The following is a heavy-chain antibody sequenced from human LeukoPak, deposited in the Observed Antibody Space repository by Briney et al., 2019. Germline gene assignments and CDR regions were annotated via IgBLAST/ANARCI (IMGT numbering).Heavy chain of an antibody. Sequence: GGSLRLSCAASGFTFSSDAMSWVRQAPGKGLEWVSVISGGGGTTYYSDSVKGRFTISRDNAKNSLYLQMNSLRAEDTALYYCAKVTLYYDSSGYSGFDPWGQGTLVTVSS. J-gene: IGHJ5*02. V-gene: IGHV3-23*01. CDR3: AKVTLYYDSSGYSGFDP. CDR2: ISGGGGTT. CDR1: GFTFSSDA. D-gene: IGHD3-22*01.